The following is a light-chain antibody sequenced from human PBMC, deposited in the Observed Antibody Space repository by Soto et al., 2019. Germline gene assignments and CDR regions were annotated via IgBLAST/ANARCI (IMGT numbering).Light chain of an antibody. J-gene: IGLJ2*01. V-gene: IGLV1-40*01. CDR3: QSYDSSLSGSEV. Sequence: QSVLTQPPSVSGAPGQRVTISCTGSSSNIGAGYDVHWYQQLPGTAPKLLIYGDSNRPSGVPDRFSASKSGASASLAITGLQAEDEADYYCQSYDSSLSGSEVFGGRTKLTVL. CDR1: SSNIGAGYD. CDR2: GDS.